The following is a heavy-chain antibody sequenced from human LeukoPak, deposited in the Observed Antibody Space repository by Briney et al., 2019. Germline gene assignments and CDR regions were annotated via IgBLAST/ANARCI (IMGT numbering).Heavy chain of an antibody. J-gene: IGHJ6*02. D-gene: IGHD2-2*01. Sequence: GGSLRLSCAASGFTFSSYAMSWVRQAPGKGLEWVSAISGSGGSTYYADSVKGRFTISRDNSKNTLYLQMNRLRAEDTAVYYCAKGLSTNYYYGMDVWGQGTTVTVSS. CDR3: AKGLSTNYYYGMDV. CDR2: ISGSGGST. CDR1: GFTFSSYA. V-gene: IGHV3-23*01.